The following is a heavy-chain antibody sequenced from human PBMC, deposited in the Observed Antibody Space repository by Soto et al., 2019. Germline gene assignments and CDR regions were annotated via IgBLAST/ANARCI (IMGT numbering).Heavy chain of an antibody. CDR3: ARTLYHWGSYYYGMDV. J-gene: IGHJ6*02. CDR1: GFSLSTSGMC. Sequence: SGPTLVNPTQTLTLTCTFSGFSLSTSGMCVSWIRQPPGKALEWLALIDWDDDKYYSTSLKTRLTISKDTSKNQVVLTMTNMDPVDTAMYYCARTLYHWGSYYYGMDVWGQGTTVTVSS. CDR2: IDWDDDK. D-gene: IGHD3-16*01. V-gene: IGHV2-70*01.